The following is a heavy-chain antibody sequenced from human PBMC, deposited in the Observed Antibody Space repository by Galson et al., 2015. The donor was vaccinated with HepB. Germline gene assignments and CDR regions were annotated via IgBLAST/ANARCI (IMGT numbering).Heavy chain of an antibody. CDR3: ARDRVSILTGYYPPNYYYYGMDV. D-gene: IGHD3-9*01. CDR1: GDSVSSNSAA. J-gene: IGHJ6*02. Sequence: ISGDSVSSNSAAWNWIRQSPSRGLEWLGRTYYRSKWYNDYAVSVKSRITINPDTSKNQFSLQLNSVTPEDTAVYYCARDRVSILTGYYPPNYYYYGMDVWGQGTTVTVSS. CDR2: TYYRSKWYN. V-gene: IGHV6-1*01.